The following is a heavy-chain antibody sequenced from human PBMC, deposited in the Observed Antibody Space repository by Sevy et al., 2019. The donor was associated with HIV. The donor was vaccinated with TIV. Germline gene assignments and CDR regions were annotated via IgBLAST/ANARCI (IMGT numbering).Heavy chain of an antibody. Sequence: ASVKVSCKASGGTFSSYAISWVRQAPGQGLEWMGGIIPIFGTANYPQKFQGRVTITADESTSTAYMELSSLRSEDTAVYYCAGPLTIFGVVTTSYYYYMDVWGKGTTVTVSS. J-gene: IGHJ6*03. V-gene: IGHV1-69*13. CDR1: GGTFSSYA. D-gene: IGHD3-3*01. CDR3: AGPLTIFGVVTTSYYYYMDV. CDR2: IIPIFGTA.